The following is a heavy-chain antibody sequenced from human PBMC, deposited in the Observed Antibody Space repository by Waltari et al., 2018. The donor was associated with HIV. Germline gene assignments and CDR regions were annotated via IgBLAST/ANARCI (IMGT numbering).Heavy chain of an antibody. J-gene: IGHJ6*02. CDR2: IWYDGTNK. D-gene: IGHD3-10*01. CDR3: ARERERGFKERAGGMDV. CDR1: GFTFSASA. Sequence: QVQLVESGGGVVQPGRSLRLSCAASGFTFSASAMHWVRRAPGKGLEWVAGIWYDGTNKYYTDSVKGRFTISRDNSNNTLYLQMNSLRAEDTSVYYCARERERGFKERAGGMDVWGQGTTVTVSS. V-gene: IGHV3-33*01.